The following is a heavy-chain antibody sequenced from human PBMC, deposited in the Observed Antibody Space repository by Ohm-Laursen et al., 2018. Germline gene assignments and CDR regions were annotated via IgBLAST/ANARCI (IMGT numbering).Heavy chain of an antibody. CDR3: AKEEPRSGLVGATGGYYFDY. CDR2: ISSSSSYI. CDR1: GFTFSSYS. Sequence: SLRLSCTASGFTFSSYSMNWVRQAPGKGLEWVSSISSSSSYIYYADSVKGRFTISRDNAKNSLYLQMNSLRAEDTAVYYCAKEEPRSGLVGATGGYYFDYWGQGTLVTVSS. D-gene: IGHD1-26*01. V-gene: IGHV3-21*01. J-gene: IGHJ4*02.